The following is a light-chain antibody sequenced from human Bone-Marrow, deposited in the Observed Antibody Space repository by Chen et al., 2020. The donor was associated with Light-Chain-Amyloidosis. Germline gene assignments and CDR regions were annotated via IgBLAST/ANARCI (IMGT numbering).Light chain of an antibody. V-gene: IGLV2-11*01. Sequence: QSALTQPRSVSGSPGQSVTISCTGTSSDVGGYNYVSWYQQHPGKAPKLMIYDVTKRPSGVPDRFSGSKSGNTASLTNSGLQAEDEADDYCCSYAGSKSFVFGTGTKVTVL. CDR3: CSYAGSKSFV. J-gene: IGLJ1*01. CDR2: DVT. CDR1: SSDVGGYNY.